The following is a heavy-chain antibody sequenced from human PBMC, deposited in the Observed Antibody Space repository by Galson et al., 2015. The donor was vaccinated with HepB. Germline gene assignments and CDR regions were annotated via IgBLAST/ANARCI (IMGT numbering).Heavy chain of an antibody. CDR2: ITSDGSNK. CDR1: GFTFSSYG. Sequence: SLRLSCAASGFTFSSYGMHWVRQAPGKGLEWVAVITSDGSNKYYADSVKGRFTISRDNSKNTLYLQMNSLRAEDTAVYYCAKDSRIAVAGNAFDIWGQGTMVTVSS. CDR3: AKDSRIAVAGNAFDI. V-gene: IGHV3-30*18. D-gene: IGHD6-19*01. J-gene: IGHJ3*02.